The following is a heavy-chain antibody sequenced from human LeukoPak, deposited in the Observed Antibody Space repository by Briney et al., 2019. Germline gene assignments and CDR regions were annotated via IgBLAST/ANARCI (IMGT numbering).Heavy chain of an antibody. J-gene: IGHJ3*02. D-gene: IGHD3-16*01. CDR3: ARHIGAFNDPWSYSYSNTWGPFDI. CDR1: GGSISGDKTYY. Sequence: PSETLSLTCTVSGGSISGDKTYYWAWIRQPPGKGLEWIGSVYYSGSPPYSKPSLHSRVTMSVDSPKKQFSLRLSAVTAADTAMYFCARHIGAFNDPWSYSYSNTWGPFDIWGQGTMATVFS. V-gene: IGHV4-39*01. CDR2: VYYSGSP.